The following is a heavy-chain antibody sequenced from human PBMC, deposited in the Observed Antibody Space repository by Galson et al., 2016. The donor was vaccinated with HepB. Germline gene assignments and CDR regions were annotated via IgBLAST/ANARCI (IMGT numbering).Heavy chain of an antibody. CDR1: GYTFSYYY. V-gene: IGHV1-46*01. D-gene: IGHD6-19*01. J-gene: IGHJ4*02. CDR3: ARRGASGWLTDY. Sequence: SVKVSCKASGYTFSYYYMHWVRQAPGQGLEWMGIINPSGGNTNYAQRFQDRVTMTRDTSTNTVYMELSGLRSEDTAVYYCARRGASGWLTDYWGQGTLVTVSS. CDR2: INPSGGNT.